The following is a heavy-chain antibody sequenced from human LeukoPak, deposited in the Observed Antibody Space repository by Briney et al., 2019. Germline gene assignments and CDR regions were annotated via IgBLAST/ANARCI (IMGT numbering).Heavy chain of an antibody. CDR2: INHSGST. CDR1: GGSFSGYY. D-gene: IGHD6-19*01. J-gene: IGHJ4*02. CDR3: ATSGWYLLPGVY. V-gene: IGHV4-34*01. Sequence: SETLSLTCAVYGGSFSGYYWSWIRQPPGEGLEWIGEINHSGSTHYNPSLMSRVTISVDTSKNQFSLKLSSVTAADTAVYYCATSGWYLLPGVYWGQGTLVTVSS.